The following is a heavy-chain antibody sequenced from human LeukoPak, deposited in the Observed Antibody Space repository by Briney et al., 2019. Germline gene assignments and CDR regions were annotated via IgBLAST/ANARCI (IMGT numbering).Heavy chain of an antibody. D-gene: IGHD6-13*01. CDR1: GFTFSGYS. Sequence: GGSLRLSCAASGFTFSGYSMNWVRQAPGKGLEWVSSISSSSNYIYYADSVKGRFTISRHNAKNSLYLQMNTLSAEDTAGYFCARGIAGAVGGEVGYWGQGTLVTVSS. J-gene: IGHJ4*02. V-gene: IGHV3-21*01. CDR2: ISSSSNYI. CDR3: ARGIAGAVGGEVGY.